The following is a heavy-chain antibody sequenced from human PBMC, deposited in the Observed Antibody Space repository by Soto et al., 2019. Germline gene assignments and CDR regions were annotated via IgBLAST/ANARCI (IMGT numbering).Heavy chain of an antibody. D-gene: IGHD3-3*01. Sequence: ASVKVSCTVSGYTLTELSMHWVRQAPGKGLEWMGGFDPEDGETIYAQKFQGRVTMTEDTSTDTAYMELSSLRSEDTAVYYCATVPDLEWLSLDYWGQGTLVTVSS. CDR3: ATVPDLEWLSLDY. V-gene: IGHV1-24*01. CDR2: FDPEDGET. J-gene: IGHJ4*02. CDR1: GYTLTELS.